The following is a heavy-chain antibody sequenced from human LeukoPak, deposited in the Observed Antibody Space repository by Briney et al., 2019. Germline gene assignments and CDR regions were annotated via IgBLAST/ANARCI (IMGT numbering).Heavy chain of an antibody. CDR1: GFTFDDYA. V-gene: IGHV3-9*01. D-gene: IGHD3-22*01. CDR3: ARQPTYDSRGYYPLFDY. J-gene: IGHJ4*02. Sequence: GGSLRLSCAASGFTFDDYAMHWVRQAPGKGLEWVSGISWNSGTIAYADSVKGRFTISRDNAKNSLYLQMNSLRAEDTAVYYCARQPTYDSRGYYPLFDYWGLGTLVTVSS. CDR2: ISWNSGTI.